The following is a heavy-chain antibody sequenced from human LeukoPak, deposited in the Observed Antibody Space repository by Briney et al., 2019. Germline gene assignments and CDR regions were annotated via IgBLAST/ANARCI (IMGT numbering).Heavy chain of an antibody. V-gene: IGHV3-74*01. CDR2: SLSDGSRT. CDR1: GFTFSSYW. CDR3: ARVGDYGSGFDF. D-gene: IGHD3-10*01. Sequence: GGSLRLSCAASGFTFSSYWMHWVRQGPGKGLVWVSRSLSDGSRTTYADSVRGRFTISGDNAKNTLYLQMNSLRAEDTAVYYCARVGDYGSGFDFWGQGTLVTVSS. J-gene: IGHJ4*02.